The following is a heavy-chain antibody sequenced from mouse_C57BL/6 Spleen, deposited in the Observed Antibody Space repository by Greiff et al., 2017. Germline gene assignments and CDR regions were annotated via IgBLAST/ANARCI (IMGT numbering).Heavy chain of an antibody. J-gene: IGHJ4*01. CDR1: GFNIKDDY. V-gene: IGHV14-4*01. Sequence: VQLQQSGAELVRPGASVKLSCTASGFNIKDDYMHWVKQRPEQGLEWIGWIDPENGATEYASKFQGKATITADTSSNTAYLQLSSLTSEDTAVYYCTTGGYYNYYAMDYWGQGTSVTVSS. CDR2: IDPENGAT. D-gene: IGHD2-3*01. CDR3: TTGGYYNYYAMDY.